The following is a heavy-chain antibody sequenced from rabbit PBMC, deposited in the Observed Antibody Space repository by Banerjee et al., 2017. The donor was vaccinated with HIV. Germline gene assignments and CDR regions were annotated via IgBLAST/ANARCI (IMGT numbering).Heavy chain of an antibody. V-gene: IGHV1S40*01. CDR1: GFTLSSSYW. J-gene: IGHJ4*01. D-gene: IGHD7-1*01. CDR3: ARAGTGVTGWNFNL. Sequence: QSLEESGGDLVKPGASLTLTCTASGFTLSSSYWICWVRQAPGKGLEWIGCIRADSGSTWYASWAKGRFTISKTSSTTVTLQMTSLTAADTATYFCARAGTGVTGWNFNLWGPGTLVTVS. CDR2: IRADSGST.